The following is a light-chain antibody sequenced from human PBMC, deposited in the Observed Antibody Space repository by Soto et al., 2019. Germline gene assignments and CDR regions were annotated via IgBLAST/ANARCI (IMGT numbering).Light chain of an antibody. J-gene: IGKJ1*01. CDR3: QQRSNWPWT. CDR2: DAS. Sequence: EIVLKHSPATLSLSPGERATLSCRASQSVSSYLAWYQQKPGQAPRLLIYDASNRATGIPARFSGSGSGTDVTLTISSLEPEDFAVYYCQQRSNWPWTFGQGTKVEIK. V-gene: IGKV3-11*01. CDR1: QSVSSY.